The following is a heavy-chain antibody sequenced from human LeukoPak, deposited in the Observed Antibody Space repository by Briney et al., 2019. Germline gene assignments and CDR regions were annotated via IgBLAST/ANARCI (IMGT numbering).Heavy chain of an antibody. V-gene: IGHV3-53*01. D-gene: IGHD1-7*01. CDR3: ARGGNLASVFSGGRPWDI. J-gene: IGHJ3*02. CDR2: IYSGGST. CDR1: GFTVSSNY. Sequence: GGSLRLSCAASGFTVSSNYMSWVRQAPGKGLEWVSVIYSGGSTYYADSVKGRFTISRDNSKNTLYLQMNSLRAEDTAVYYCARGGNLASVFSGGRPWDIWGQGTMVTVSS.